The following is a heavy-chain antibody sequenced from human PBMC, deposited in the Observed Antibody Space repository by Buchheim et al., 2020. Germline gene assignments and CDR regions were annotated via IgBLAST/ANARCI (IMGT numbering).Heavy chain of an antibody. V-gene: IGHV4-39*01. CDR1: GGPISSSTYF. J-gene: IGHJ4*02. CDR3: ARRGDGGGAFDF. Sequence: QLQLQESGPGLVKPSEPLSLTCTVSGGPISSSTYFWGWIRQPPGKGLEWIGIISYSGSTQNNPSLKSRVTISVDTSKNQFSLELSAETAADTAVYYSARRGDGGGAFDFWGQGTL. D-gene: IGHD2-15*01. CDR2: ISYSGST.